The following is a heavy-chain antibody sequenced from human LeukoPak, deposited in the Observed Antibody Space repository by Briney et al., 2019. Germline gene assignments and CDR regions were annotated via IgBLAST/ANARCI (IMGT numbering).Heavy chain of an antibody. CDR1: GFTFSSYA. D-gene: IGHD2-8*01. CDR2: ISYDGSNK. Sequence: PGRSLRLSCAASGFTFSSYAMHWVRQAPGKGLEWVAVISYDGSNKYYADSVKGRFTISRDNSKNTLYLQMNSLRAEDTAVYYCVCMPGGHWFDPWGQGTPVTVSS. V-gene: IGHV3-30-3*01. J-gene: IGHJ5*02. CDR3: VCMPGGHWFDP.